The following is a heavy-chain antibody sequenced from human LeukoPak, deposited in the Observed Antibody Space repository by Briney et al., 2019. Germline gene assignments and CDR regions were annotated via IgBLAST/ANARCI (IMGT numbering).Heavy chain of an antibody. CDR1: GFTFSSYA. Sequence: GGSLRLYCAASGFTFSSYAMSWVRQAPGKGLEWVSAISGSGGSTYYADSVKGRFTISRDNSKNTLYLQMNSLRAEDTAVYYCAKAVVRGVGGAFDPWGQGTLVTVSS. D-gene: IGHD3-10*01. CDR2: ISGSGGST. CDR3: AKAVVRGVGGAFDP. J-gene: IGHJ5*02. V-gene: IGHV3-23*01.